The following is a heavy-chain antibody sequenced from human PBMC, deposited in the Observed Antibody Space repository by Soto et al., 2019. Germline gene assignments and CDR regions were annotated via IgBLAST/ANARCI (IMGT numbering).Heavy chain of an antibody. CDR1: SETFASYD. J-gene: IGHJ5*02. CDR3: ARVTRGSGDWFDP. V-gene: IGHV1-18*01. CDR2: ISTYNGNT. Sequence: GASVKVSCKASSETFASYDITWVRQAPGQGLEWMGWISTYNGNTKYAPNVQGRVSMTTDTSTSTAYMELRSLKSDDTAVYYCARVTRGSGDWFDPWGQGTLVTVSS. D-gene: IGHD6-19*01.